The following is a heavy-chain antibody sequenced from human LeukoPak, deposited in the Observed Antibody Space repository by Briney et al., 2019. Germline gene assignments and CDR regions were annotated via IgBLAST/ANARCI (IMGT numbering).Heavy chain of an antibody. J-gene: IGHJ3*02. Sequence: GGSLRLSCAASGFTFSSYSMNWVRQAPGKGLEWVSSISSSSSYIYYADSVKGRFTIPRDNAKNSLYLQMNSLRAEDTAVYYCARDYSLIAVAGTDDAFDIWGQGTMVTVSS. D-gene: IGHD6-19*01. CDR1: GFTFSSYS. CDR3: ARDYSLIAVAGTDDAFDI. V-gene: IGHV3-21*01. CDR2: ISSSSSYI.